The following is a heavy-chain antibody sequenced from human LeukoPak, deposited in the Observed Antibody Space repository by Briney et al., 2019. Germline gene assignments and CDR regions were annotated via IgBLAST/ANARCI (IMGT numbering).Heavy chain of an antibody. Sequence: GGSLRLSCAASGFTFSNYAMSWVRQAPGKGLEWVSAISPSADSTSYADSVKGRFAISRDNSKNTLYLQMDSLRAEDTAVYYCAKSESSSSWYNYFDYWGQGTLVTVSS. J-gene: IGHJ4*02. D-gene: IGHD6-13*01. V-gene: IGHV3-23*01. CDR1: GFTFSNYA. CDR2: ISPSADST. CDR3: AKSESSSSWYNYFDY.